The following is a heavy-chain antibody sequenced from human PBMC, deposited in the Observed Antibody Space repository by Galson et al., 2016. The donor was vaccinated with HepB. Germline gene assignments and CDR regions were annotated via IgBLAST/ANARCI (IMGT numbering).Heavy chain of an antibody. CDR2: ISGSSTST. CDR1: GFTFSRYA. Sequence: SLRLSCAAPGFTFSRYAMSWVRPAPGKGLEWVSVISGSSTSTYYEDSVKGRFTISRDNSQNTLYLQMNSLRAWDTAVYCCPRETVVVPSAAHGGYFAYWRQGTRVTVSS. J-gene: IGHJ4*02. V-gene: IGHV3-23*01. CDR3: PRETVVVPSAAHGGYFAY. D-gene: IGHD2-2*01.